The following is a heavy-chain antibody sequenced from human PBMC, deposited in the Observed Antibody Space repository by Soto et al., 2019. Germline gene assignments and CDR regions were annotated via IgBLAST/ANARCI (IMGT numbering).Heavy chain of an antibody. CDR2: ISSSSSYI. CDR3: ARDRSIVATMRYFDY. CDR1: GFTFSSYS. D-gene: IGHD5-12*01. J-gene: IGHJ4*02. V-gene: IGHV3-21*01. Sequence: EVQLVESGGGLVKPGGSLRLSCAASGFTFSSYSMNWVRQAPGKGLEWVSSISSSSSYIYYADSVKGRFTISRDNAKNSLYLQMNSLRAEDTAVYYCARDRSIVATMRYFDYWGQGTLVTVSS.